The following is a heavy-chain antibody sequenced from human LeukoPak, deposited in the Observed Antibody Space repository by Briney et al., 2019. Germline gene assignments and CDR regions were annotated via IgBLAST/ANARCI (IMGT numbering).Heavy chain of an antibody. D-gene: IGHD2-15*01. V-gene: IGHV3-7*01. CDR3: ARGGGGSLYYYYYYMDV. CDR2: IKQDGSER. J-gene: IGHJ6*03. CDR1: GFTFSSYW. Sequence: AGGSLRLSCAASGFTFSSYWMNWVRQAPGKGLEWVANIKQDGSERYYVDSVKGRFTISRDNAKNSLYLQMNSLRAEDTAVYYCARGGGGSLYYYYYYMDVWGKGTTVTVSS.